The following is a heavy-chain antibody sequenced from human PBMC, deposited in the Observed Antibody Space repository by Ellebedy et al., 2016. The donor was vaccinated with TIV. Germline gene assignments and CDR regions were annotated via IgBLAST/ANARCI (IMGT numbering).Heavy chain of an antibody. Sequence: GESLKISXAASGFTFNTYGMSWVRQAPGKGLEWVSAIRGSGDSTYYADSVKGRFTISRDNSKNTLYLQMNSLRAEDTAVYYCARAQYSSSGGWFDPWGQGTLVTVSS. CDR3: ARAQYSSSGGWFDP. J-gene: IGHJ5*02. V-gene: IGHV3-23*01. CDR1: GFTFNTYG. CDR2: IRGSGDST. D-gene: IGHD6-6*01.